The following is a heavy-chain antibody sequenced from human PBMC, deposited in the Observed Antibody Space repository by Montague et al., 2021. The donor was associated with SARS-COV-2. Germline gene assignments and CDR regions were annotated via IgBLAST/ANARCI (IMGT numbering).Heavy chain of an antibody. Sequence: SETLSLTCAVSGSSINSSNCWGWIRQPPGKGLEWIGGIYHSGSTNYNPSLKSRVTISVDKSKDQFSLRLSSVTAADTAIYYCASWSESDSYYQSSLDYWGNGTLITVSS. CDR1: GSSINSSNC. D-gene: IGHD1-26*01. CDR2: IYHSGST. V-gene: IGHV4-4*02. CDR3: ASWSESDSYYQSSLDY. J-gene: IGHJ4*03.